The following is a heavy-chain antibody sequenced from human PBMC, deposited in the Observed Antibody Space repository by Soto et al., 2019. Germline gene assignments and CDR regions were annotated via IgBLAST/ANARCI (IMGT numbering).Heavy chain of an antibody. D-gene: IGHD2-8*01. CDR1: GGTFSSYA. J-gene: IGHJ6*02. CDR3: ARDERYCINGVCPYAMDV. CDR2: IIPVFGTP. V-gene: IGHV1-69*13. Sequence: GASVKVSCKASGGTFSSYAISWVRQAPGQGLEWMGGIIPVFGTPSYAQKFQGRVTIAADEATSTVYMELSSLRSEDTAVYYCARDERYCINGVCPYAMDVWGQGTTVTVS.